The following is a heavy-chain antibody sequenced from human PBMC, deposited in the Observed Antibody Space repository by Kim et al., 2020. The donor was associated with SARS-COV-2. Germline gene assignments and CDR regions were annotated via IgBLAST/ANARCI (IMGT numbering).Heavy chain of an antibody. V-gene: IGHV1-18*01. CDR3: ARSTRTTLSLQWVDY. Sequence: ASVKVSCKASGYTFTSYGISWVRQAPGQGLEWMGWISAYNGNTNYAQKLQGRVTMTTDTSTSTAYMELRSLRSDDTAVYYCARSTRTTLSLQWVDYWGQGTLVTVSS. D-gene: IGHD1-7*01. CDR2: ISAYNGNT. J-gene: IGHJ4*02. CDR1: GYTFTSYG.